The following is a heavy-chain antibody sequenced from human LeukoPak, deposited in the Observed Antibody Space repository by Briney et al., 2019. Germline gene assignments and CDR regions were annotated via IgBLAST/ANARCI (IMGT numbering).Heavy chain of an antibody. CDR3: ARRGLVAGIYDLVYGFDI. Sequence: ASVKVSCKAAGYSFTTFHISWVRQAPGQGPEWMGWVNPDTGNTGFAQKFQGRVTITQNNSVTTVYMELSSLTSEDTAVYYCARRGLVAGIYDLVYGFDIWGQGTMVTVSS. CDR1: GYSFTTFH. V-gene: IGHV1-8*03. CDR2: VNPDTGNT. D-gene: IGHD3/OR15-3a*01. J-gene: IGHJ3*02.